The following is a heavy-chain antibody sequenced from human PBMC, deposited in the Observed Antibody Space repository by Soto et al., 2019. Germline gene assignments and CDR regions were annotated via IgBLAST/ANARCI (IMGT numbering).Heavy chain of an antibody. CDR3: ARDYDSSGAYGY. V-gene: IGHV4-31*03. J-gene: IGHJ4*02. CDR2: IYYSGST. Sequence: SETLSLTCTVSGGSISSGGYYWSWIRQHPGKGLEWIGYIYYSGSTYYNPSLKSRVTISVDTSKNQFSLKLSSVTAADTAVYYCARDYDSSGAYGYWGQGTLVTVSS. CDR1: GGSISSGGYY. D-gene: IGHD3-22*01.